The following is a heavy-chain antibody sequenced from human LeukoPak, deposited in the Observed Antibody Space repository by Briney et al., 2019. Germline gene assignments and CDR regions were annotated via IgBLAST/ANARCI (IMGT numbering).Heavy chain of an antibody. CDR3: AREESGGYFDY. J-gene: IGHJ4*02. CDR2: INPTGTGT. Sequence: GASVKVSCKASGYTFTDYYTHWVRQAPGQGLEWMGLINPTGTGTNYAQKFRGRVTLTRDTSTTTVYMELSSLRSEDSAVYYCAREESGGYFDYWGQGTLVTVSS. D-gene: IGHD2-8*02. CDR1: GYTFTDYY. V-gene: IGHV1-46*01.